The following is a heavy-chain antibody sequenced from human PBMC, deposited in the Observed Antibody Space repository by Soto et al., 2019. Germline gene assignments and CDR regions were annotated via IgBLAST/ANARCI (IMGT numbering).Heavy chain of an antibody. CDR3: AKDGNRIHSLTGYSRLGCFDP. J-gene: IGHJ5*02. Sequence: GGSLRLSCAASGFTFSSYAMSWVRQAPGKGLEWVSAISGSGGSTYYADSVKGRFTISRDNSKNTLYLQMNSLRAEDTAVYYCAKDGNRIHSLTGYSRLGCFDPWGQGTLVTVSS. V-gene: IGHV3-23*01. CDR2: ISGSGGST. CDR1: GFTFSSYA. D-gene: IGHD3-9*01.